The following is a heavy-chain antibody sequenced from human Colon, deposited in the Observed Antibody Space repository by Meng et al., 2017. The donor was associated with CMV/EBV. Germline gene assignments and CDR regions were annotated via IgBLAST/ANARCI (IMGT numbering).Heavy chain of an antibody. Sequence: GESLKISCAASGFTFSDYAMSWVRQAPGKGLEWVSVISGGGGSTYYTYYADSVKGRFTISRDNSKNTLYLQLNSLRIEDTAVYYCARDTNSWGQGTLVTVSS. CDR3: ARDTNS. CDR1: GFTFSDYA. J-gene: IGHJ4*02. V-gene: IGHV3-23*01. D-gene: IGHD1-1*01. CDR2: ISGGGGSTYYT.